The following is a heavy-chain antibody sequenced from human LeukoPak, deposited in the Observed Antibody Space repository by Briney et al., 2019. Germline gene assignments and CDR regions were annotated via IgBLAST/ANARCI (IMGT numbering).Heavy chain of an antibody. J-gene: IGHJ4*02. D-gene: IGHD2-15*01. V-gene: IGHV1-2*02. CDR2: INPHNGDT. CDR3: ATVRDIVVGGGPYYFDY. Sequence: ASVKVSFKASGYTFIDYYLHWVRQAPGQGLEWMGWINPHNGDTNYAQKFQGRVTMTRDTSITTAYMELSRLKSDDTAVYYCATVRDIVVGGGPYYFDYWGQGTMVTVSS. CDR1: GYTFIDYY.